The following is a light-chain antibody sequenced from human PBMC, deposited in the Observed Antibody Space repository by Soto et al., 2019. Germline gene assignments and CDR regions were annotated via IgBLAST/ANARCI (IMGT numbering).Light chain of an antibody. CDR3: QEYNGYSYT. V-gene: IGKV1-5*03. Sequence: MTQSPATLSASVGDRVTVTCRASQSTSSWLAWYQQKPGKAPKLLIYKASSLESGVPSRFSGSGSGTEFTLTISSLQPDDFATYYCQEYNGYSYTFGQGTKLEIK. CDR2: KAS. J-gene: IGKJ2*01. CDR1: QSTSSW.